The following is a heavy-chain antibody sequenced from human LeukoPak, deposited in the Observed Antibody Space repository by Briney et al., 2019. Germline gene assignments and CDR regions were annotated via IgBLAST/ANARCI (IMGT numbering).Heavy chain of an antibody. CDR3: TTDIDSNHAFDY. D-gene: IGHD4-11*01. CDR1: GFTFSNAW. V-gene: IGHV3-15*01. J-gene: IGHJ4*02. CDR2: IKSKTDGGTT. Sequence: GGSLRLSCAASGFTFSNAWMSWVRQAPGKGLEWVGRIKSKTDGGTTDYAAPVKGRFTFSRDDSKNTLYLQMNSLKTEDTAVYYCTTDIDSNHAFDYWGQGTLVTVSS.